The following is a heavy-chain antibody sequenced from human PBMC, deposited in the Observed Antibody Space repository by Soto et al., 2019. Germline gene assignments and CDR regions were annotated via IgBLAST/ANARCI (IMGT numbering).Heavy chain of an antibody. Sequence: GGSLRLCCAASGFTFSSYAMHGVRQAPGKGLEWVAVISYDGSNKYYADSVKGRFTISRDNSKNTLYLQMNSLRAEDTAVYYCARTDYDILTGYSSFDYWGQGTLVTVSS. J-gene: IGHJ4*02. D-gene: IGHD3-9*01. CDR1: GFTFSSYA. CDR3: ARTDYDILTGYSSFDY. CDR2: ISYDGSNK. V-gene: IGHV3-30-3*01.